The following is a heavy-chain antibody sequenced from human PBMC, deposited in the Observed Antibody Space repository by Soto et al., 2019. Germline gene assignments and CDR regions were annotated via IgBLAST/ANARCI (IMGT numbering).Heavy chain of an antibody. CDR3: VHRLDVRGQAFDP. D-gene: IGHD3-10*01. CDR1: GFSLSASGAS. J-gene: IGHJ5*02. Sequence: GSGPTLVNPTQTLRLTCAFSGFSLSASGASAGWIRQPPGKALEWLAHIYWNDDKRYSPSLRSRLTISKDTSKNQVVLTFTNMDPADTGTYYCVHRLDVRGQAFDPWDQGTLVTVSS. CDR2: IYWNDDK. V-gene: IGHV2-5*01.